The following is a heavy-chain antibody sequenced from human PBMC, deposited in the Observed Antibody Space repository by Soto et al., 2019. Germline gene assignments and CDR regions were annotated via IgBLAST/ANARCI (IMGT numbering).Heavy chain of an antibody. V-gene: IGHV3-23*01. J-gene: IGHJ4*02. Sequence: GGSLRLSCAASGLTFSSYAMSWVRQAPGKGLEWVSAISGSGGSTFYADSVKGRFTISRDNSKNTLFLQMNSLRAEDTAVYYCAGRIAVAGKLAYWGQGTLVTVSS. CDR1: GLTFSSYA. CDR3: AGRIAVAGKLAY. D-gene: IGHD6-19*01. CDR2: ISGSGGST.